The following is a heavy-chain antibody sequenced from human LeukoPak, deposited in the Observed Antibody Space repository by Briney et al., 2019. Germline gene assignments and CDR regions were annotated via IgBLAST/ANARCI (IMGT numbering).Heavy chain of an antibody. CDR2: IYSSGST. CDR3: ARSANTRASFDY. CDR1: GGSLCSYY. Sequence: PSETLSLTCTVSGGSLCSYYWCWIRQPPRKRLGRIGYIYSSGSTNYSPSLKSRVTISVDTSKNHFSLKPNSVTAADTAVYFCARSANTRASFDYWGQGTLVTVSS. V-gene: IGHV4-59*01. J-gene: IGHJ4*02.